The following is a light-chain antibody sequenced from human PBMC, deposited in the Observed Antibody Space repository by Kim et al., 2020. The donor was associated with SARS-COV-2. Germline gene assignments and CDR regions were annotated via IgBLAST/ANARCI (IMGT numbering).Light chain of an antibody. CDR3: LLYYNGDRV. CDR1: AGAVTSRHY. V-gene: IGLV7-46*01. CDR2: DTN. Sequence: QAVVTQEPSLTVSPGGTVTLTCDSSAGAVTSRHYPYWVQQRPGQAPRTLIYDTNRKHSWTPARFSGSLLGGQPALTLSGALPEDEADYYCLLYYNGDRVFGRGTQLTVL. J-gene: IGLJ3*02.